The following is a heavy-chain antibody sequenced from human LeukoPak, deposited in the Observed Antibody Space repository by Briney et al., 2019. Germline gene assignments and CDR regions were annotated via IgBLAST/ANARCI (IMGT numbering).Heavy chain of an antibody. J-gene: IGHJ4*02. CDR2: ISSSSSYI. Sequence: GGFLRLSCAASGFTFSSYSMNWVRQAPGKGLEWVSSISSSSSYIYYADSVKGRFTISRDNAKNSLYLQMNSLRAEDTAVYYCARGLGIAVADDYWGQGTLVTVSS. CDR3: ARGLGIAVADDY. D-gene: IGHD6-19*01. CDR1: GFTFSSYS. V-gene: IGHV3-21*01.